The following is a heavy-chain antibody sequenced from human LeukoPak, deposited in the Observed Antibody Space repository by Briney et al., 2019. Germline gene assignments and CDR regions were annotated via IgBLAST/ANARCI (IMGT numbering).Heavy chain of an antibody. J-gene: IGHJ4*02. CDR3: ARSKFDPVAGDY. Sequence: PSETLSLTCTVSGGSISSSSAYWGWIRQPPGKGLEWIGSIYYSKNTYYNPSLKSRVTISADTSKNQFSLTLGSVSATDTAVYYCARSKFDPVAGDYWGQGTLVTVSS. CDR1: GGSISSSSAY. V-gene: IGHV4-39*01. CDR2: IYYSKNT. D-gene: IGHD6-19*01.